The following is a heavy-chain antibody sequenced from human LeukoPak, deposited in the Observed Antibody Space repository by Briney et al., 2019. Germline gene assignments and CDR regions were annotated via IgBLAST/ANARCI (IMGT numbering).Heavy chain of an antibody. CDR2: ISGNGGST. Sequence: PGGSLRLSCAASGFTFSSYGMSWNRQAPGKGLEWVSAISGNGGSTYYVDSVKGRFTISRDNFKKTLYLEMNSLRAEDTAVYYCAKGRYYDSSGYYYYYYMDVWGKGTTVTVSS. V-gene: IGHV3-23*01. CDR1: GFTFSSYG. CDR3: AKGRYYDSSGYYYYYYMDV. J-gene: IGHJ6*03. D-gene: IGHD3-22*01.